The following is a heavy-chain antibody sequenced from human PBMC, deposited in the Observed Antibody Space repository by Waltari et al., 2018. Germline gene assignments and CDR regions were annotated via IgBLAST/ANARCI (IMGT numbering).Heavy chain of an antibody. CDR1: GYTFPGYY. CDR3: ARVQSDYVAEYFQH. D-gene: IGHD4-17*01. CDR2: INPNSGGT. J-gene: IGHJ1*01. Sequence: QVQLVQSGAEVKKPGASVKVSCKASGYTFPGYYLHWVRQAPGQGLEWMGWINPNSGGTNYAQKFQGRVTMTRDTSISTAYMELSRLRSDDTAVYYCARVQSDYVAEYFQHWGQGTLVTVSS. V-gene: IGHV1-2*02.